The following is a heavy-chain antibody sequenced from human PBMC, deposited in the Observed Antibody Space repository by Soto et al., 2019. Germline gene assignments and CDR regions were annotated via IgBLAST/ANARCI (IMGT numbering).Heavy chain of an antibody. CDR3: ARGGIWSGYSYYFDY. CDR1: GFTFSSYA. J-gene: IGHJ4*02. Sequence: GGSLRLSCAASGFTFSSYAMSWVRQAPGKGLEWVSAISGSGGSTYYADSVKGRFTISRDNSKNTLYLQMNSLRAEDTAVYYCARGGIWSGYSYYFDYWGQGTLVTVSS. D-gene: IGHD3-3*01. V-gene: IGHV3-23*01. CDR2: ISGSGGST.